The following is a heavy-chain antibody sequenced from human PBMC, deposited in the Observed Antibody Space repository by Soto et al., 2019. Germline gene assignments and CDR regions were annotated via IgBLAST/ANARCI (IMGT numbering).Heavy chain of an antibody. D-gene: IGHD2-2*03. V-gene: IGHV3-23*01. J-gene: IGHJ6*02. CDR3: VRGGFWFHYGMDV. CDR2: ISRSGDIT. Sequence: EVQLLESGGALAQPGGSLRLSCAASGSTFSAFCMNWVRQAPGKGLEWVSAISRSGDITYYADSVKGPFTISRDNSKNPLYLEMNSLTGDERAVADGVRGGFWFHYGMDVWGQGTPVTVSS. CDR1: GSTFSAFC.